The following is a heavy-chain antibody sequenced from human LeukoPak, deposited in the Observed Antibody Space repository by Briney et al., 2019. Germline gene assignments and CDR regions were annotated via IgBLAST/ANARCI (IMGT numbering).Heavy chain of an antibody. CDR2: ISYSGST. CDR1: GGSISSYY. Sequence: SETLSLTCSVSGGSISSYYWSWIRQPPGMGLEGIGYISYSGSTTYNPSLKSRVTMSVDTSKNQLSLKLSSVTAGDTAVYYCARGMSSSWPGRVDYWGQGTLVTISS. D-gene: IGHD6-13*01. J-gene: IGHJ4*02. V-gene: IGHV4-59*01. CDR3: ARGMSSSWPGRVDY.